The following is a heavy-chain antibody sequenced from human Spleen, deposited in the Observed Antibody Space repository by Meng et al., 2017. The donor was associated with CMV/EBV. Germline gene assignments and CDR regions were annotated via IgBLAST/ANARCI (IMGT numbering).Heavy chain of an antibody. CDR2: IIPTLGLA. Sequence: SVKVSCKAPEDTFKKYTITWVRQAPGQGLEWMGRIIPTLGLATYAPKFQGRVTFTADKSTSTAYMEFLSLISDDTAVYYCSSGGPEHGGQGTLVTVSS. D-gene: IGHD2-15*01. CDR1: EDTFKKYT. V-gene: IGHV1-69*02. CDR3: SSGGPEH. J-gene: IGHJ4*02.